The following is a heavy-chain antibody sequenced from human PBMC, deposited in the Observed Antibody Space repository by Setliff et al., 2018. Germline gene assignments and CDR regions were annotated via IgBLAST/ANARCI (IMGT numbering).Heavy chain of an antibody. CDR2: ISHSGST. CDR3: AGGRRYDYGWDFDY. CDR1: GYSISSGHY. V-gene: IGHV4-38-2*02. D-gene: IGHD4-17*01. Sequence: SETLSLTCTVSGYSISSGHYWGWIRQPPGKGLEWIGSISHSGSTYYNPSLRSRVTISLDTSKNQFSPKLTSVTAADTAVYDCAGGRRYDYGWDFDYWGQGTLVTVSS. J-gene: IGHJ4*02.